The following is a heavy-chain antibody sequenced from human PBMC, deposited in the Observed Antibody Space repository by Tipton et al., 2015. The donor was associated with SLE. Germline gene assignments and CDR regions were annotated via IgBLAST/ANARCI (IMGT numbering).Heavy chain of an antibody. V-gene: IGHV4-59*06. CDR3: VRRDYGGLGGAFDI. D-gene: IGHD4-23*01. J-gene: IGHJ3*02. CDR2: IYYSGST. CDR1: GGSFSSYS. Sequence: GLVKPSETLSLTCVVYGGSFSSYSWSWIRQHPGKGLEWIGYIYYSGSTYYNPSLKSRVTISVDTSKNQFSLNLRSLAAADTAVYYCVRRDYGGLGGAFDIWGQGTMVTVSS.